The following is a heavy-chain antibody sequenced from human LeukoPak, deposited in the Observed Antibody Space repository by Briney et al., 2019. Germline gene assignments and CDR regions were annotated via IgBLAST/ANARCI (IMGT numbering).Heavy chain of an antibody. J-gene: IGHJ5*02. CDR1: GYSISSGFC. V-gene: IGHV4-38-2*02. CDR2: ICHSGST. CDR3: ARETGTAGWFDP. Sequence: SETLSLTCTVSGYSISSGFCWGWIRQPPGKGLEWIGSICHSGSTYYNPSLKSRVTISIDTSKNQFSLRLNSVTAADTAVYCCARETGTAGWFDPWGQGTLVTVSS. D-gene: IGHD1-7*01.